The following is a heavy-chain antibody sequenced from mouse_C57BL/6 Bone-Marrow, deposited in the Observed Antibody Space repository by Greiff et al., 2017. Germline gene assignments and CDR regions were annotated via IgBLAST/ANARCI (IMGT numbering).Heavy chain of an antibody. D-gene: IGHD2-4*01. CDR2: IYPRSGNT. Sequence: VQLQESGAELARPGASVKLSCKASGYTFTSYGISWVKQRTGQGLEWIGEIYPRSGNTYYNEKFKGKATLTADKSSSTAYMELRSLTSEDSAVYFCASDYDDYYYAMDYWGQGTSVTVSS. CDR3: ASDYDDYYYAMDY. V-gene: IGHV1-81*01. J-gene: IGHJ4*01. CDR1: GYTFTSYG.